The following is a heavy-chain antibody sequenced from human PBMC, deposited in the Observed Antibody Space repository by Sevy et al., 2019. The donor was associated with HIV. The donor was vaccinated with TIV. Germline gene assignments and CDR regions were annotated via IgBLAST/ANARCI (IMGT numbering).Heavy chain of an antibody. CDR2: IYYSGST. J-gene: IGHJ3*02. D-gene: IGHD3-22*01. CDR3: ASDFKYYYDSSGRGAFDI. CDR1: GGSISSGDYY. Sequence: SETLSLTCTVSGGSISSGDYYWSWIRQPPGKGLEWIGYIYYSGSTYYNPSLKSRVTISVDTSKNQFSLKLSSVTAADTAVYYCASDFKYYYDSSGRGAFDIWGQGTMVTVS. V-gene: IGHV4-30-4*01.